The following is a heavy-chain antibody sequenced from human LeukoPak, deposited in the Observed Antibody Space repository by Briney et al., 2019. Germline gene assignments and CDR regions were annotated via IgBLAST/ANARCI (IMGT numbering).Heavy chain of an antibody. CDR2: IIGSGDST. CDR3: AKDHDYYASGPI. D-gene: IGHD3-10*01. V-gene: IGHV3-23*01. J-gene: IGHJ3*02. Sequence: GGCLRLSCAVSGFIFSNYAMNWVRQAPGKGLEWVSAIIGSGDSTYYADSVKGRFTISRDNSKNTLSLQMNSLRAEDTAVYYCAKDHDYYASGPIWGQGTMVTFS. CDR1: GFIFSNYA.